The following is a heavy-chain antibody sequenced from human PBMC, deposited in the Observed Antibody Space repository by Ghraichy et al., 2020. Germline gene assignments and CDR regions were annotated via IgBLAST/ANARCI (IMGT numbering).Heavy chain of an antibody. CDR1: GGSISSSSYY. J-gene: IGHJ4*02. Sequence: SETLSLTCTVSGGSISSSSYYWGWIRQPPGKGLEWIGGIYYSGSTYYNPSLKSRVTISVDTSKNQFSLKLSSVTAADTAVYYCARHRLRDTAMVGYWGQGTLVTVSS. V-gene: IGHV4-39*01. D-gene: IGHD5-18*01. CDR3: ARHRLRDTAMVGY. CDR2: IYYSGST.